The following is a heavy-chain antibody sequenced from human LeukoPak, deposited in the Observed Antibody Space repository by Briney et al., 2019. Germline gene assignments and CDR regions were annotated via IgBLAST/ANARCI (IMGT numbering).Heavy chain of an antibody. CDR3: ASDSSGYTFGY. V-gene: IGHV3-21*01. CDR2: ISSSSSYI. Sequence: GGSLRLSCADSGFTFSSYSMNWVRQAPGKGLEWVSSISSSSSYIYYADSVKGRFTISRDNAKNSLYLQMNSLRAEDTAVYYCASDSSGYTFGYWGQGTLVTVSS. CDR1: GFTFSSYS. D-gene: IGHD3-22*01. J-gene: IGHJ4*02.